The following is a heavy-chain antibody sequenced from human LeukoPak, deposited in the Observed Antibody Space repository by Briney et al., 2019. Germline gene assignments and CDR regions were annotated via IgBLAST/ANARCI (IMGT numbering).Heavy chain of an antibody. CDR3: AKDLMGYGRYQLLFDY. D-gene: IGHD2-2*01. V-gene: IGHV3-53*01. J-gene: IGHJ4*02. CDR2: IYGGGST. Sequence: PGGSLRLSCAASGFTVSNNYMNWVRQAPGKGLEWVSVIYGGGSTYYADSVKGRFTISRDNSKNTLYLQMNSLRAEDTAVYYCAKDLMGYGRYQLLFDYWGQGTLVTVSS. CDR1: GFTVSNNY.